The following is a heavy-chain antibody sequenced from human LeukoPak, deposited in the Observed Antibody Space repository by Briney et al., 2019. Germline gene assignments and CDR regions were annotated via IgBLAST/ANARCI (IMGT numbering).Heavy chain of an antibody. CDR3: AISAEPGAFDI. J-gene: IGHJ3*02. Sequence: GGSLRLSCAASGFTFSSYSMNWVRQAPGKGLEWVSSISSGSSYIYYADSVKGRFTISRDNAKNSLYLQMNSLSAEDTAVYYCAISAEPGAFDIWGQGTMVTVSS. CDR2: ISSGSSYI. D-gene: IGHD1-26*01. CDR1: GFTFSSYS. V-gene: IGHV3-21*01.